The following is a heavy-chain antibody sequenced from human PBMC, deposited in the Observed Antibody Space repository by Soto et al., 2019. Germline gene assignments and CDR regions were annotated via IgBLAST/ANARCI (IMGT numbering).Heavy chain of an antibody. V-gene: IGHV3-9*01. Sequence: EVQLVESGGGLAQPGRSLRLSCAASGFTFNDFAMHWVRQAPGKGLEWVTGMSWNSGNMGYADSVKGRFAISRDNAKNTLYLQMNSLRAEDTAFYYCAKDKASSSWYLFDYWGQGTLVTVSS. J-gene: IGHJ4*02. CDR3: AKDKASSSWYLFDY. CDR2: MSWNSGNM. D-gene: IGHD6-13*01. CDR1: GFTFNDFA.